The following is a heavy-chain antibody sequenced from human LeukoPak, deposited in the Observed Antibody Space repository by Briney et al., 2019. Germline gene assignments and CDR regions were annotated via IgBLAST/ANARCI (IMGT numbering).Heavy chain of an antibody. CDR2: IYTNGSV. D-gene: IGHD6-19*01. CDR1: GASIGRYY. Sequence: SETLSLTCTVSGASIGRYYWSWIRQPVGKGLEWFGRIYTNGSVNYNPSLTSRVTMSRDTSKNQFSLKLNSVTASDTAVYYCARHGAGTFPYFDYWGQGALVTVSS. CDR3: ARHGAGTFPYFDY. V-gene: IGHV4-4*07. J-gene: IGHJ4*02.